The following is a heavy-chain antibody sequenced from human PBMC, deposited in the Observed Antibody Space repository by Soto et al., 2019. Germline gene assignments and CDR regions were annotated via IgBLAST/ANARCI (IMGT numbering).Heavy chain of an antibody. CDR2: VSYTGRT. Sequence: SETLSLTCTVSGGLLKDNYWNWIRQPPGKGLEWIGFVSYTGRTSYNPSLKSRVAISVDTSKNDFSLKLTSVTAADTAVYYCARLLWFGELDEYYFDYWGQGTLVTVSS. CDR1: GGLLKDNY. D-gene: IGHD3-10*01. V-gene: IGHV4-59*01. CDR3: ARLLWFGELDEYYFDY. J-gene: IGHJ4*02.